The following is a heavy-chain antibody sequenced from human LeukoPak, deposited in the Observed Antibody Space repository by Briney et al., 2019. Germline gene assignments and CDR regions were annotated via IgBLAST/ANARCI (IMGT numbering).Heavy chain of an antibody. CDR2: IWYDGSNK. CDR3: AREGQWPVPDYYYYGMDV. J-gene: IGHJ6*02. D-gene: IGHD6-19*01. CDR1: GFTISSYG. Sequence: PGGSLRLSCAASGFTISSYGMHWVRQAPGKGLEWVAVIWYDGSNKYYADSVKGRFTISRDNSKNTLYLQMNSLRAEDTAVYYCAREGQWPVPDYYYYGMDVWGQGTTVTVSS. V-gene: IGHV3-33*08.